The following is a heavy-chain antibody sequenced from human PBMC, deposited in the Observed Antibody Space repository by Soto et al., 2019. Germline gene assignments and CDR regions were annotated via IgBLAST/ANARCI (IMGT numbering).Heavy chain of an antibody. CDR2: IKPGGSGK. D-gene: IGHD6-6*01. CDR1: GFTFRSNW. V-gene: IGHV3-7*01. CDR3: ARDVGVQELDY. J-gene: IGHJ4*02. Sequence: PGGSLRLSCAASGFTFRSNWMSWVRQAPGRGLEWVANIKPGGSGKYYLDSVRGRFTISRDNAENSLFLQIDSLRVEDTAVYYCARDVGVQELDYWGQGTLVTVS.